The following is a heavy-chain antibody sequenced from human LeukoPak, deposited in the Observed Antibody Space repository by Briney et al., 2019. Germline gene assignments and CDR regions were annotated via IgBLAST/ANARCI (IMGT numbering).Heavy chain of an antibody. CDR3: ARITYCSSTSCYFLPNFDY. Sequence: SETLSLTCTVSGGSISSSSYYWGWIRQPPGKGLEWIGSIYYSGSTHYNPSLKSRVTISVDTSKNQFSLKLSSVTAADTAVYYCARITYCSSTSCYFLPNFDYWGQGTLVTVSS. D-gene: IGHD2-2*01. CDR2: IYYSGST. CDR1: GGSISSSSYY. J-gene: IGHJ4*02. V-gene: IGHV4-39*01.